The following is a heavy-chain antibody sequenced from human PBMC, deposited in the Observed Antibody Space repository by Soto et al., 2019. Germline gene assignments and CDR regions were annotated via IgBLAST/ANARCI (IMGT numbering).Heavy chain of an antibody. CDR2: INQDGSEK. V-gene: IGHV3-7*01. CDR3: ARDYSNPRGRFDP. J-gene: IGHJ5*02. CDR1: GFTSSGYW. Sequence: GSLRLSCGVSGFTSSGYWMTWVRQAPGKGLEWVANINQDGSEKYYVDSVKGRFTISRDNAKNSLYLQMNSLRAEDTAIYYCARDYSNPRGRFDPWGQGTLVT. D-gene: IGHD4-4*01.